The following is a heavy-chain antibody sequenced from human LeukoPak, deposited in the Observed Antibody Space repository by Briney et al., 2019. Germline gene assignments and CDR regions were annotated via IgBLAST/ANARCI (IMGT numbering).Heavy chain of an antibody. CDR2: IYHSGST. Sequence: SGTLSLTCAVSGGSVSSSNWWSWVRQPPGKGLEWIGEIYHSGSTNYNPSLKSRVTISVDKSKNQFSLRLSSVTAADTAVYYCARGGGTAMVRRYFDYWGQGTLVTVSS. CDR1: GGSVSSSNW. V-gene: IGHV4-4*02. D-gene: IGHD5-18*01. J-gene: IGHJ4*02. CDR3: ARGGGTAMVRRYFDY.